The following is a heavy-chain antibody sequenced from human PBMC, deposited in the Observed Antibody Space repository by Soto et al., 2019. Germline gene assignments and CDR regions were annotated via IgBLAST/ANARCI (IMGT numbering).Heavy chain of an antibody. CDR2: IYIDWIRL. J-gene: IGHJ6*03. V-gene: IGHV3-74*01. Sequence: GGSLRLSCGASRFTFSSYWMHWVRQAPGKVPVWFSRIYIDWIRLSYADSVKGRFTIYTDNAKNTLYLQMDSLSPEDTGGYYYMDVWGKGTTVTVSS. CDR3: MDV. CDR1: RFTFSSYW.